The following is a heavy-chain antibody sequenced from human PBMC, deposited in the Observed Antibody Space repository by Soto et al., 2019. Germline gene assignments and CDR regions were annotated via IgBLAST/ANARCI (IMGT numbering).Heavy chain of an antibody. CDR2: INPNSGDT. CDR1: GYTFTGYY. Sequence: QVQLVQSGTEVKRPGDSVKVSCKASGYTFTGYYVHWVRQAPGQGLEWMGWINPNSGDTYLAQRFQGRVTMNRDTSIVTGYMELSGLTSDDTAEYYCAKGGAIVAAGTRVYLYNAKDVWGPGTTVTVSS. V-gene: IGHV1-2*02. D-gene: IGHD1-26*01. CDR3: AKGGAIVAAGTRVYLYNAKDV. J-gene: IGHJ6*02.